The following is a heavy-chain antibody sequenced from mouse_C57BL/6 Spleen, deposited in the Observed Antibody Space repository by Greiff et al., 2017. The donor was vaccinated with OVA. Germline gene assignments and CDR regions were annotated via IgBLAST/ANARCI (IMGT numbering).Heavy chain of an antibody. CDR2: ISDGGSYT. CDR1: GFTFSSYA. J-gene: IGHJ2*01. V-gene: IGHV5-4*01. D-gene: IGHD4-1*01. Sequence: EVHLVESGGGLVKPGGSLKLSCAASGFTFSSYAMSWVRQTPEKRLEWVATISDGGSYTYYPDNVKGRFTISRDNAKNNLYLQMSHLKSEDTAMYYCARDQRVKLGPFDYWGQGTTLTVSS. CDR3: ARDQRVKLGPFDY.